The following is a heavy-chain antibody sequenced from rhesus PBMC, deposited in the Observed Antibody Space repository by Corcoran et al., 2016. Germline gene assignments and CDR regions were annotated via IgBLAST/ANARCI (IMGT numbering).Heavy chain of an antibody. CDR1: GYTFTDSY. D-gene: IGHD4-23*01. CDR3: ARVPFTVTTGFDY. CDR2: INPYTGNT. Sequence: QVQLVQSGAEVKKPGSSVKVSCKASGYTFTDSYMHWVRQAPRQGLEWMGWINPYTGNTKDAQNFQGRVTMTRDTSTSTAYMELSSLRSEDTAVYYCARVPFTVTTGFDYCGQGVLVTVSS. J-gene: IGHJ4*01. V-gene: IGHV1S2*01.